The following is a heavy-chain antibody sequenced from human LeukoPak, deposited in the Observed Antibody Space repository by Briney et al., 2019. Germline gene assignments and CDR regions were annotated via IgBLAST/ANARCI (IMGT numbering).Heavy chain of an antibody. V-gene: IGHV3-7*01. CDR2: IKQDGSEK. Sequence: GGSLRLSCAASGFTFTSYWMSWVRQAPGKGLEWVANIKQDGSEKYYVDSVKGRFTISRDNAKHSLYLQMNSLRAEDTAVYYCARLPILYYDILTGYSGWFDPWGQGTLVTVSS. J-gene: IGHJ5*02. CDR1: GFTFTSYW. D-gene: IGHD3-9*01. CDR3: ARLPILYYDILTGYSGWFDP.